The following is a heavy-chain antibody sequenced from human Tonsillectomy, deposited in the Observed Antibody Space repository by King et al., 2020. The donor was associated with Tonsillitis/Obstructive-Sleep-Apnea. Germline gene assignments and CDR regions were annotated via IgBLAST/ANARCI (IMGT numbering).Heavy chain of an antibody. CDR2: IYYSGGT. CDR3: ARNGYSYGFDFDY. J-gene: IGHJ4*02. D-gene: IGHD5-18*01. Sequence: QLQESGPGLVKPSETLSLTCTVSGDSVSRYYWSWFRQPPGKGLEWVGDIYYSGGTNYNPSLKSRVTISVDTSKNQFPRKLSSVTAADTAVYYCARNGYSYGFDFDYWGQGTLVTVSS. CDR1: GDSVSRYY. V-gene: IGHV4-59*02.